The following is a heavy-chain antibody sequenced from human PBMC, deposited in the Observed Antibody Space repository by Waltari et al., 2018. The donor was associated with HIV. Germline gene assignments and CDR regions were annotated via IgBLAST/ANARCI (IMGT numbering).Heavy chain of an antibody. V-gene: IGHV3-30*18. Sequence: QVQLVESGGGVVQPGRSLRLSCAASGFTFSGYGMHWVGPAPGKGLEWVALIWYDGSNKYYADSVKGRFTISRDNSKNTLFLQMNSLRAEDTAMYYCAKDIQYGSGSQALYYYGMDVWGQGTTITVSS. D-gene: IGHD3-10*01. J-gene: IGHJ6*02. CDR3: AKDIQYGSGSQALYYYGMDV. CDR2: IWYDGSNK. CDR1: GFTFSGYG.